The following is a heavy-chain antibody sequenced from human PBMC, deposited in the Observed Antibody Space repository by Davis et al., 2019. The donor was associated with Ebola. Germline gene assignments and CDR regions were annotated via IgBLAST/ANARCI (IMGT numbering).Heavy chain of an antibody. CDR1: GGSISSSSYY. V-gene: IGHV4-39*07. CDR3: ARLTSDGYNGLDV. CDR2: IYYSGST. J-gene: IGHJ6*04. D-gene: IGHD1-1*01. Sequence: SETLSLTCTVSGGSISSSSYYWGWIRQPPGKGLEWIGSIYYSGSTHYNPSLKSRVTISVDTSKNQFSLKLSSVTAADTAVYYCARLTSDGYNGLDVWGKGTTVTVSS.